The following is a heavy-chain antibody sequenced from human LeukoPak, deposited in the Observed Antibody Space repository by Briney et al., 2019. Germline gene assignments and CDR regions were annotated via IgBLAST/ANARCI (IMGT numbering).Heavy chain of an antibody. Sequence: SQTLSLTCTVSGGSISSGDYYWSWIRQPPGKGLEWIGYIYYSGSTYYNPSLKSRVTISVDTSKNQFSLKLSSVTAADTAVYYCARTAYCGGDCSAFDYWGQGTLVTVSS. CDR3: ARTAYCGGDCSAFDY. D-gene: IGHD2-21*02. CDR2: IYYSGST. V-gene: IGHV4-30-4*08. CDR1: GGSISSGDYY. J-gene: IGHJ4*02.